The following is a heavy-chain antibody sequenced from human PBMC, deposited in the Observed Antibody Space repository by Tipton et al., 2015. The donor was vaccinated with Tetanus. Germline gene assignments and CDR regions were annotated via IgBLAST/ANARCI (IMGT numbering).Heavy chain of an antibody. CDR1: GASFSDYY. CDR3: ARHLYGYWFDP. V-gene: IGHV4-34*01. Sequence: TLSLTCAVYGASFSDYYWSWIRQPPGKGLEWIASIYFEGSTYYNPSLKNRVTIAVDTAQNLFSLSLTSVTAADTAVYYCARHLYGYWFDPWGQGALVTVSS. D-gene: IGHD3-10*01. J-gene: IGHJ5*02. CDR2: IYFEGST.